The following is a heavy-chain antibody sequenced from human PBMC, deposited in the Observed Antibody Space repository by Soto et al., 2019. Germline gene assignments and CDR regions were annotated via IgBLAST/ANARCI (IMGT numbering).Heavy chain of an antibody. J-gene: IGHJ3*02. Sequence: SVKVSCKASGFTFTSSAVQWVRQARGQRLEWIGWIVVGSGNTNYAQKFQERVTITRDMSTSTAYMELSSLRSEDTAVYYCAAYGPYKGGAFDIWGQGTMVTVSS. CDR2: IVVGSGNT. CDR1: GFTFTSSA. V-gene: IGHV1-58*01. CDR3: AAYGPYKGGAFDI. D-gene: IGHD3-10*01.